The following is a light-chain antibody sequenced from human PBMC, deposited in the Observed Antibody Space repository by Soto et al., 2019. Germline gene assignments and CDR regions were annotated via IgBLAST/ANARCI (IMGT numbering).Light chain of an antibody. CDR3: QQYDNLPLT. J-gene: IGKJ4*01. CDR1: QDISNY. Sequence: DIHMTQSPSSLSASVGHRFTITCQASQDISNYLNWYQQKTGKAPKLLIYDASNLETGVPSRLSGSGYGTDFTFTISSMKHEDIATYYCQQYDNLPLTFGGGTKVDIK. V-gene: IGKV1-33*01. CDR2: DAS.